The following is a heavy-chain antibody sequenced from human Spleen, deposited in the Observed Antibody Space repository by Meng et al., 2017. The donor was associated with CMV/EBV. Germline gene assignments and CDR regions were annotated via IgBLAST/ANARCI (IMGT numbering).Heavy chain of an antibody. CDR2: VYNSVTT. CDR1: GGSMRSYY. V-gene: IGHV4-59*12. J-gene: IGHJ4*02. D-gene: IGHD6-6*01. Sequence: SETLSLTCTVSGGSMRSYYWKWIRQPPGEGLEWIAYVYNSVTTNYNPSLKSRVTISVDTSKNLFSLRLSSVTAADTAVYYCARDQGSSSSDFNYWGQGTLVTVSS. CDR3: ARDQGSSSSDFNY.